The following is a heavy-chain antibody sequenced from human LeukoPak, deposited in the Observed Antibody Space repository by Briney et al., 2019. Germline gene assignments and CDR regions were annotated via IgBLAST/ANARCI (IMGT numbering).Heavy chain of an antibody. Sequence: SVKVSCKASGGTFSSYAISWVRQAPGQGLEWMGRIIPILGMANYAQKFQGRVTITADKSTSTAYMELSSLRSEDTAVYYCARFSTSAYYYYGMDVWGQGTTVTVSS. J-gene: IGHJ6*02. CDR3: ARFSTSAYYYYGMDV. CDR1: GGTFSSYA. V-gene: IGHV1-69*04. CDR2: IIPILGMA.